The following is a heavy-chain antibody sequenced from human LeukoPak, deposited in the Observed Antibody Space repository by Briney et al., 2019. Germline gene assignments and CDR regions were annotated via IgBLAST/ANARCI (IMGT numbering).Heavy chain of an antibody. Sequence: ASVKVSCKASGYTFTSYAMHWVRQAPGQRLEWMGWINAGNGNTKYSQKFQGRVTITRNTSASTAYMELSSLRSEDTAVYYCARGDEWELLEYFQHWGQGTLVTVSS. D-gene: IGHD1-26*01. J-gene: IGHJ1*01. CDR2: INAGNGNT. CDR1: GYTFTSYA. CDR3: ARGDEWELLEYFQH. V-gene: IGHV1-3*01.